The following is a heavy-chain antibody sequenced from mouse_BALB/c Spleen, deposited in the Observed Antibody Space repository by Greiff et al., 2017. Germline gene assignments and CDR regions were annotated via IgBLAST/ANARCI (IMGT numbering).Heavy chain of an antibody. V-gene: IGHV1-5*01. CDR2: IYPGNSDT. D-gene: IGHD2-1*01. CDR1: GYTFTSYW. J-gene: IGHJ2*01. Sequence: EVQLQQSGTVLARPGASVKMSCKASGYTFTSYWMHWVKQRPGQGLEWIGAIYPGNSDTSYNQKFKGKAKLTAVTSTSTAYMELSSLTNEDSAVYYCTRRGDGNYFDYWGQGTTLTVSS. CDR3: TRRGDGNYFDY.